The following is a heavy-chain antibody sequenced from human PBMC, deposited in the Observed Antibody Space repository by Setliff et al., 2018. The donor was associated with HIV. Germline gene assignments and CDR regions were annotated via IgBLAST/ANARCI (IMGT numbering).Heavy chain of an antibody. V-gene: IGHV1-18*01. CDR2: ISAYNDDT. CDR3: ARAKPSGSVFDY. J-gene: IGHJ4*02. D-gene: IGHD6-19*01. CDR1: GYTFTNFA. Sequence: ASVKVSCKASGYTFTNFAISWVRQAPGQGLEWMGWISAYNDDTNYAPKFQGRVTMTTDTSTSTAYMELSSLRSEDTAVYYCARAKPSGSVFDYWGQGTLVTVSS.